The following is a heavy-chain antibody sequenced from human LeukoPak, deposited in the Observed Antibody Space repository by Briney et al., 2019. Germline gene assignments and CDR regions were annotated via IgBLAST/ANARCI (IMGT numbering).Heavy chain of an antibody. CDR2: ISSSSSTI. CDR3: ARVRGSSSYYFDH. V-gene: IGHV3-48*02. D-gene: IGHD6-6*01. Sequence: GGSLRLSCAASGFTFSSYSMNWVRQAPGKGLEWVSYISSSSSTIYYADSAKGRFAISRDNAKNSLYLQMNSLRDEDTAVYYCARVRGSSSYYFDHWGQGTLVTVSS. J-gene: IGHJ4*02. CDR1: GFTFSSYS.